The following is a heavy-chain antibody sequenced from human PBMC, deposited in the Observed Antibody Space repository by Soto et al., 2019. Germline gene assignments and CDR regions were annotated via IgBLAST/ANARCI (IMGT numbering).Heavy chain of an antibody. V-gene: IGHV4-4*07. Sequence: QVQLQESGPGLVKPSETLSLTCTVSVDSISSYYWSWIRQTAGKGLEWIGRIYPSGSANYNPSFKSPVAMSVDTSNNQFSLKLSSVTAADTAVYYCARDRGRYCPTSSCPKGSYYGVDVWGQGTTVNVS. D-gene: IGHD2-8*01. J-gene: IGHJ6*02. CDR2: IYPSGSA. CDR3: ARDRGRYCPTSSCPKGSYYGVDV. CDR1: VDSISSYY.